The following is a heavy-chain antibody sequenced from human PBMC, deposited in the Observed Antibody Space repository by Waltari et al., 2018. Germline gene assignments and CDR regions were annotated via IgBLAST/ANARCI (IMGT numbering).Heavy chain of an antibody. CDR1: GFTFSSYS. Sequence: EVQLVESGGGLVQPGGSLRLSCAASGFTFSSYSMNWVRQAPGKGLEWVSYISSSSSTIYYADSVKGRFTISRDNAKNSLYLQMNSLRAEDTAVYYCARNHVPGATLSPFDPWGQGTLVTVSS. D-gene: IGHD1-26*01. CDR3: ARNHVPGATLSPFDP. J-gene: IGHJ5*02. CDR2: ISSSSSTI. V-gene: IGHV3-48*04.